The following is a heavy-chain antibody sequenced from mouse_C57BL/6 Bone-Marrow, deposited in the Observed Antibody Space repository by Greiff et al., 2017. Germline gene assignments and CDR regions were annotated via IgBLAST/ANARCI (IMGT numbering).Heavy chain of an antibody. V-gene: IGHV5-16*01. D-gene: IGHD1-1*01. Sequence: EVKLQESEGGLVQPGSSMKLSCTASGFTFSDYYMAWVRQVPEKGLEWVANINYDGSSTYYLDSLKSRFIISRDNAKNILYLQMSSLKSEDTATYYCARATVVAKGWYFDVWGTGTTVTVSS. J-gene: IGHJ1*03. CDR3: ARATVVAKGWYFDV. CDR1: GFTFSDYY. CDR2: INYDGSST.